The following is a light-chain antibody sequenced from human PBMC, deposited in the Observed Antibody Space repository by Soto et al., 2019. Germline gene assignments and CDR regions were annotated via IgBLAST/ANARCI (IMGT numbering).Light chain of an antibody. V-gene: IGKV3-15*01. CDR1: QNIGSN. CDR2: GAS. J-gene: IGKJ5*01. CDR3: QQYNNWPPYT. Sequence: IVLSQSPATLSASPGERVSLSCRASQNIGSNLAWYQQRPGQAPRLLMYGASTRATETPARFSGSGSATDFTLTISSLQSEDFAVYYCQQYNNWPPYTFGQGTRLEI.